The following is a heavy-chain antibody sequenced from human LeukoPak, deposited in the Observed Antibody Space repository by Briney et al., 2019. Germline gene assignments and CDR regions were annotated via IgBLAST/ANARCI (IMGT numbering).Heavy chain of an antibody. CDR3: ATLRI. J-gene: IGHJ6*04. CDR2: ISTSGST. Sequence: PSETLSLTCNVSGGSISYYYWSWIRQPAGKGLEWIGRISTSGSTNYNPSLKSRVTMSVDTSKNQISLKLTSVTAADTAVYYCATLRIWGKGTTVTVSS. CDR1: GGSISYYY. V-gene: IGHV4-4*07.